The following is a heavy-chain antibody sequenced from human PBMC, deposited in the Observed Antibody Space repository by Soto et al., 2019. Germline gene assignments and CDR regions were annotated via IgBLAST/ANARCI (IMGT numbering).Heavy chain of an antibody. J-gene: IGHJ4*02. D-gene: IGHD3-22*01. CDR1: GFTFSSYA. CDR2: ISYDGSNK. CDR3: ARDLIPLITMIGGY. V-gene: IGHV3-30-3*01. Sequence: QVQLVESGGGVVQPGRSLRLSCAASGFTFSSYAMHWVRQAPGKGLEWVAVISYDGSNKYYADSVKGRFTISRDNSKNTLYLQMNSLRAEDTAVYYCARDLIPLITMIGGYWGQGTLVTVSS.